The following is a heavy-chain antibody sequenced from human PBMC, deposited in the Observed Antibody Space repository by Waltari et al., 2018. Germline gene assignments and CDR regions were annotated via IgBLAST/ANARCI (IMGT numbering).Heavy chain of an antibody. J-gene: IGHJ5*02. Sequence: QVQLQQWGAGLLKPSETLSLTCAVYGGSFSGYYWSWIRQPPGKGLEWIGEINHSGSTNYNPSLKSRVTISVDTSKNQFSLKLSSVTAADTAVYYCARDSGYYDFWSGRYGWFDPWGQGALVTVSS. CDR2: INHSGST. V-gene: IGHV4-34*01. CDR3: ARDSGYYDFWSGRYGWFDP. CDR1: GGSFSGYY. D-gene: IGHD3-3*01.